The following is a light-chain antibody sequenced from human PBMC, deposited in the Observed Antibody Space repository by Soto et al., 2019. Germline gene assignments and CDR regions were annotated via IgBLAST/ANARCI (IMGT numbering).Light chain of an antibody. Sequence: DIQMTQSPSYLSASLGDRFTITCLASQGIGNDLGWYQQKPGKAPERLIYGASRLQSGVPSRFSGSGSGTEFTLTISGLQPEDFATYYCLQHNSYPRTFGQGTKVDNK. J-gene: IGKJ1*01. CDR2: GAS. CDR3: LQHNSYPRT. V-gene: IGKV1-17*01. CDR1: QGIGND.